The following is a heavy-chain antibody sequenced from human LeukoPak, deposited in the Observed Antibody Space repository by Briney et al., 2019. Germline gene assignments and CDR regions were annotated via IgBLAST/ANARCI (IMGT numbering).Heavy chain of an antibody. CDR2: ISSSSYI. J-gene: IGHJ4*02. CDR1: GFTFSSYS. V-gene: IGHV3-21*01. Sequence: GGSLRLSCAASGFTFSSYSMNWVRQAPGEGLEWVSSISSSSYIYYADSVKGRFTISRDNAKNSLYLQMNSLRAEDTAVYYCARDPRGDTAGYYWGQGTLVTVSS. CDR3: ARDPRGDTAGYY. D-gene: IGHD5-18*01.